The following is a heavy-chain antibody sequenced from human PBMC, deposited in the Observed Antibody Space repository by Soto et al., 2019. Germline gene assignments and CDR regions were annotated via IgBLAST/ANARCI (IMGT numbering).Heavy chain of an antibody. V-gene: IGHV4-38-2*02. Sequence: SETLSLTCVVSSDSIISNYYWGWIRQPPGRGLEWIGIIYQSGSAFYNPSLKSRVTMSIDMSEDQFSLRLTSVTAADTAVYYCTRERYGDYAVDSWGQGTLVTVSS. CDR3: TRERYGDYAVDS. J-gene: IGHJ4*02. D-gene: IGHD4-17*01. CDR1: SDSIISNYY. CDR2: IYQSGSA.